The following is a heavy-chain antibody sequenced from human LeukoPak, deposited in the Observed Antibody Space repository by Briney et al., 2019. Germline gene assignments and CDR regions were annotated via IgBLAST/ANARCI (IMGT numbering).Heavy chain of an antibody. CDR1: GFTFSSYA. CDR3: AKDSYSSGWPINFDY. J-gene: IGHJ4*02. V-gene: IGHV3-23*01. D-gene: IGHD6-19*01. CDR2: ISGSGGST. Sequence: GXSLRLSCAASGFTFSSYAMSWVSQAPGKGLEWVSAISGSGGSTYYADSVKGRFTISIDNSKTTLYLQMNSLRAEDTAVYYCAKDSYSSGWPINFDYWGQGTLVTVSS.